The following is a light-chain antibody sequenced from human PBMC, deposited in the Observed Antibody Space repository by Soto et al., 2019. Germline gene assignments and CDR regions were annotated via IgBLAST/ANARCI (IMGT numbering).Light chain of an antibody. J-gene: IGKJ2*01. CDR3: QQYYSTPT. V-gene: IGKV4-1*01. CDR1: QSVLYSSNNKNY. CDR2: WAS. Sequence: DIVMTQSPDSLAVSLGERATINCKSSQSVLYSSNNKNYLAWYQHKPGQSPKLLTYWASIRESGVPDRFSGSGSGTDFTLTISSLQAEDVAFYYCQQYYSTPTFGQGTKLEIK.